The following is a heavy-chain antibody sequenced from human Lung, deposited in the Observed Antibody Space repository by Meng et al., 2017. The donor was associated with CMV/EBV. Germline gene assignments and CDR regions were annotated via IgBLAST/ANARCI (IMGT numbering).Heavy chain of an antibody. CDR1: GDSVSSNSAA. CDR2: TYYRSKWYD. CDR3: ARDYYDSGAYYYTEEYYHGLDV. Sequence: QTLSLTXAISGDSVSSNSAAWNWIRQSPSRGLEWLGRTYYRSKWYDDYAMAVKSRITINPDTSKNQFSLQLNSVTPEDTAVYYCARDYYDSGAYYYTEEYYHGLDVWGQGTTVTVSS. V-gene: IGHV6-1*01. J-gene: IGHJ6*02. D-gene: IGHD3-22*01.